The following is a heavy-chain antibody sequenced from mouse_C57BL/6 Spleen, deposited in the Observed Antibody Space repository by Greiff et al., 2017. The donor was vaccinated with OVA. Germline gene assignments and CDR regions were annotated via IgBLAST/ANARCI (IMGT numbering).Heavy chain of an antibody. Sequence: ESGPGLVKPSQSLSLTCSVTGYSITSGYYWNWIRQFPGNKLEWMGYISYDGSNNYNPSLKNRISITRDTSKNQFFLKLNSVTTEDTATYYCARALYDYGFDYWGQGTTLTVSS. D-gene: IGHD2-4*01. CDR1: GYSITSGYY. CDR3: ARALYDYGFDY. V-gene: IGHV3-6*01. J-gene: IGHJ2*01. CDR2: ISYDGSN.